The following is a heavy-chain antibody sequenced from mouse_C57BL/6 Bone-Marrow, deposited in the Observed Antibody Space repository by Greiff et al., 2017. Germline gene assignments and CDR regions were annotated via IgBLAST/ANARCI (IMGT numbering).Heavy chain of an antibody. CDR3: ARVGKYYYGLDY. CDR2: IYPGDGDT. J-gene: IGHJ2*01. D-gene: IGHD1-1*01. V-gene: IGHV1-82*01. CDR1: GYAFSSSW. Sequence: VKLVESGPELVKPGASVKISCKASGYAFSSSWMNWVKQRPGKGLEWIGRIYPGDGDTNYNGKFKGKATLTADKSSSTAYMQLSSLTSEDSAVYCCARVGKYYYGLDYWGQGTTLTVSS.